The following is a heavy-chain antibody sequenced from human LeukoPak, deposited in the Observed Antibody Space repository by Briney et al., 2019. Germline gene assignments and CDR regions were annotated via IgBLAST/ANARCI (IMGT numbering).Heavy chain of an antibody. CDR2: ISSSSSYI. D-gene: IGHD3-3*01. Sequence: GGSLRLSCAPSGFTFSSYSMNWVRHTPGKGLEWVSSISSSSSYIYYADSVKGRFTISRDNAKNSLYLQMNRLRAEDTAVYYCARAVLEWLSLDYWGQGTLVTVSS. CDR3: ARAVLEWLSLDY. CDR1: GFTFSSYS. J-gene: IGHJ4*02. V-gene: IGHV3-21*01.